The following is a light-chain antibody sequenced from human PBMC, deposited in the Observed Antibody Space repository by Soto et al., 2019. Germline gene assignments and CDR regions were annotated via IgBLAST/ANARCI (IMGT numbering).Light chain of an antibody. V-gene: IGKV1-33*01. CDR1: QDITNY. J-gene: IGKJ5*01. Sequence: DIQMTQSPSSLSASVGDRVTITCQASQDITNYLNWYQQKPGKAPRLLLYDASSLETGVPSRFSGSGSGTDITFTISSLQPEDIATYYCQHYDHLPITFGQGIRLEIK. CDR3: QHYDHLPIT. CDR2: DAS.